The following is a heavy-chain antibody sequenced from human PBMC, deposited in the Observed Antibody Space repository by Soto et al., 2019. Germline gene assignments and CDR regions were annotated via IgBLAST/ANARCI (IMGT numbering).Heavy chain of an antibody. CDR1: GFTFTSSA. D-gene: IGHD5-12*01. V-gene: IGHV1-58*01. CDR2: IVVGSGNT. Sequence: ASVKVSCKASGFTFTSSAVQWVRQARGQRLEWIGWIVVGSGNTNYAQKFQERVTITRDMSTSTAYMELSSLRSEDTAVYYCAADRGVVGGYDYYYYYYMDVWGKGTTVTVSS. J-gene: IGHJ6*03. CDR3: AADRGVVGGYDYYYYYYMDV.